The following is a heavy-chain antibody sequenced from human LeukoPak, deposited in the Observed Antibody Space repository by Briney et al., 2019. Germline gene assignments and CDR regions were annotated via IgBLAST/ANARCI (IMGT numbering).Heavy chain of an antibody. CDR2: ISSSSSHI. J-gene: IGHJ4*02. V-gene: IGHV3-21*04. CDR3: APSCGSDCPGGY. D-gene: IGHD2-21*02. CDR1: GFTFSSYA. Sequence: SGGSLRLSCAAAGFTFSSYAMSWVRQAPGKGLEWVSAISSSSSHIYYSDSVKGRFTISSDNAKNSLFLQMNSLRAEDTAVYYCAPSCGSDCPGGYWGQGTLVTVSS.